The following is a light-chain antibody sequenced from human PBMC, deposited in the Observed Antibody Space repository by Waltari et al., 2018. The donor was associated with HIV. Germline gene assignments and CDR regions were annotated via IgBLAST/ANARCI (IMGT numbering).Light chain of an antibody. CDR2: LAS. CDR1: ESLRHSNVRNY. J-gene: IGKJ2*01. V-gene: IGKV2-28*01. CDR3: LQNIRAPFA. Sequence: DVLATQFPLSLTVSPGESASISCSATESLRHSNVRNYLDWYFQRPGHTPRLLIYLASNRASGVPDRFVGGGSGTDFTLRITRVEAADVGIYFCLQNIRAPFAFGQGT.